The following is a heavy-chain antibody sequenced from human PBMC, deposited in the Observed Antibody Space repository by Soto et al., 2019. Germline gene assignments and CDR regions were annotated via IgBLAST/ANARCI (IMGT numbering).Heavy chain of an antibody. CDR3: TIGSTARGAFDI. D-gene: IGHD4-4*01. CDR1: GFTFSGSA. J-gene: IGHJ3*02. CDR2: IRSKANSYAT. Sequence: HPGGSLRLSCAASGFTFSGSAMHWVRQASGKGLEWVGRIRSKANSYATAYAASVKGRFTISRDDSKNTAYLQMNSLKTEDTAVYYCTIGSTARGAFDIWGQGTMVTVSS. V-gene: IGHV3-73*01.